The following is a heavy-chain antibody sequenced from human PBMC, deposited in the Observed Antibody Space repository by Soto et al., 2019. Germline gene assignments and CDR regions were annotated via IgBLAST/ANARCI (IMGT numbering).Heavy chain of an antibody. J-gene: IGHJ3*02. CDR1: GFTFSTYV. CDR2: IGTAGDT. D-gene: IGHD1-26*01. Sequence: PVVSLRRSFKSSGFTFSTYVMLWVRQATGKGLEWVSAIGTAGDTYYPGSVKGRFTISRENAKNSLYLQMNSLRAGDTAVYYCARAFAVGSAFDIWGQGT. V-gene: IGHV3-13*01. CDR3: ARAFAVGSAFDI.